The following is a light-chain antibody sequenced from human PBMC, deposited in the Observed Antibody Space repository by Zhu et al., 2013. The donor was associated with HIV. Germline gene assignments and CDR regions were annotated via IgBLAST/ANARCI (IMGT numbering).Light chain of an antibody. Sequence: EIVLMQSPGSLSLSPGERATLSCRASQSVSNYLAWYQQKPGQAPRLLIYDASNRATGIPARFSGRGSGTDFTLTISSLEPEDFAVYYCQQRSNWPPVLTFGGGTKVEIK. V-gene: IGKV3-11*01. CDR2: DAS. CDR1: QSVSNY. CDR3: QQRSNWPPVLT. J-gene: IGKJ4*01.